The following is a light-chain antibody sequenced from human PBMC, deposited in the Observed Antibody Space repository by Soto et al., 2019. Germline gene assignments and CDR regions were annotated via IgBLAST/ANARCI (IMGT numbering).Light chain of an antibody. CDR1: SSDVGGYNY. J-gene: IGLJ1*01. CDR2: DVT. Sequence: QSVLTQPASGSGSPGQSITISCTGTSSDVGGYNYVSWYQQHPVKAPKLMIYDVTNRPSGVSDRFSGSKSGNTASLTISVLQAEDEADYYCSSYTSSSTPYVFGTGTKVTVL. CDR3: SSYTSSSTPYV. V-gene: IGLV2-14*01.